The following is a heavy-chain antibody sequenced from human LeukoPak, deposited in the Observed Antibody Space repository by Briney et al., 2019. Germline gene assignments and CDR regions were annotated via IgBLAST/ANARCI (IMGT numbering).Heavy chain of an antibody. V-gene: IGHV3-48*03. J-gene: IGHJ4*02. CDR1: GFTFSSYE. CDR3: AKGAPSGWSYFDY. D-gene: IGHD6-19*01. Sequence: GGSLRLSCAASGFTFSSYEMNWVRQAPGKGLEWVSYISSSGSTIYYADSVKGRFTISRDNAKNSLYLQMNSLRAGDTAVYYCAKGAPSGWSYFDYWGQGTLVTVSS. CDR2: ISSSGSTI.